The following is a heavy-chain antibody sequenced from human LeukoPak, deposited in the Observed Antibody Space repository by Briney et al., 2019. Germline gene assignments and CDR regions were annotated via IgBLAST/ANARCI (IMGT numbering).Heavy chain of an antibody. V-gene: IGHV3-30*18. CDR3: AKAWKQQLIRNYFDY. J-gene: IGHJ4*02. CDR1: GFTFSSYG. CDR2: VSYDGSNK. Sequence: GGSLRLSCAASGFTFSSYGMHWVRQAPGKGLEWVAVVSYDGSNKYYADSVKGRFTISRDNSKNTLYLQMNSLRAEDTAVFYCAKAWKQQLIRNYFDYWGQGTLVTVSS. D-gene: IGHD6-13*01.